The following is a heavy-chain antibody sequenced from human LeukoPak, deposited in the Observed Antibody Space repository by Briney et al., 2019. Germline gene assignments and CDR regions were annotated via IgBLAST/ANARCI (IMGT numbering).Heavy chain of an antibody. V-gene: IGHV1-2*02. Sequence: GSVKVSCMASGYTFTDYYMQWVRQAPGQGLEWVGCINPSSGGKNYAQKFQGRVTMTRDTSISTDYMDLSRLRSDDTAVYYCASGVSSSWYSDYWGQGTLVTVSS. CDR2: INPSSGGK. D-gene: IGHD6-13*01. J-gene: IGHJ4*02. CDR1: GYTFTDYY. CDR3: ASGVSSSWYSDY.